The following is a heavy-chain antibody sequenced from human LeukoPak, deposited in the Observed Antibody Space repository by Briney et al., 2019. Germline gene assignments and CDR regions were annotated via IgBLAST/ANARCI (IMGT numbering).Heavy chain of an antibody. CDR3: AAAAAGTIWTYYFDY. Sequence: PSETLSLTCTVSGGSISSSSYYWGWIRQPPGKGLEWIGSIYYSGSTYYNPSLKSRVTISVDTSKNQFSLKLSSVTAADTAVYYCAAAAAGTIWTYYFDYWGQGTLVTVSS. D-gene: IGHD6-13*01. V-gene: IGHV4-39*01. CDR2: IYYSGST. CDR1: GGSISSSSYY. J-gene: IGHJ4*02.